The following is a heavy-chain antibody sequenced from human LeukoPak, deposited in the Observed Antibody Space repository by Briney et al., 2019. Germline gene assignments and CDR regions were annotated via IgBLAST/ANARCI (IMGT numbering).Heavy chain of an antibody. CDR3: TRGSIAYYYMDV. Sequence: SETLSLTCTVSGGSISSSSYYWSWIRQPPGKGLEWIGYIYYSGSTNYNPSLKSRVTISVDTSKNQFSLRLSSVAAADTAVYYCTRGSIAYYYMDVWGKGTTVTISS. J-gene: IGHJ6*03. D-gene: IGHD3-22*01. CDR2: IYYSGST. CDR1: GGSISSSSYY. V-gene: IGHV4-61*01.